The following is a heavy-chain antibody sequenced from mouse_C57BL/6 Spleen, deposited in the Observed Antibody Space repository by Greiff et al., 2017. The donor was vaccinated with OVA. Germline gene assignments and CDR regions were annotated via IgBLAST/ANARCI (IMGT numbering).Heavy chain of an antibody. CDR3: AGYGRGAWFAY. CDR1: GYTFTSYW. CDR2: IYPSDSET. V-gene: IGHV1-61*01. Sequence: QVQLQQPGAELVRPGSSVKLSCKASGYTFTSYWMDWVKQRPGQGLEWIGNIYPSDSETHYNQKFKDKATLTVDKSSSTAYMQRSSLTSEDSAVYYCAGYGRGAWFAYWGQGTLVTVSA. D-gene: IGHD1-1*01. J-gene: IGHJ3*01.